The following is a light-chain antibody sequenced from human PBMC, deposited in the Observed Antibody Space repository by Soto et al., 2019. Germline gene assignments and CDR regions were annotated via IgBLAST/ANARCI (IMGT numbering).Light chain of an antibody. Sequence: QSVLTQPASVSGSPGQSITISCTGTSSDVGGYNYVSWYQQHPGKAPKLMIYDVSNRPSRVSNRFSGSKSGNTASLTISGLQAEDGADYYCSSYTSSSTLVFGGGTKLTVL. CDR2: DVS. J-gene: IGLJ2*01. V-gene: IGLV2-14*01. CDR1: SSDVGGYNY. CDR3: SSYTSSSTLV.